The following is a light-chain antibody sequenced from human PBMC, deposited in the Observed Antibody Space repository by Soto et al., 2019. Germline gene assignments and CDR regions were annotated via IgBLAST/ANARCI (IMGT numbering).Light chain of an antibody. CDR2: KVS. CDR3: MQGTHWPRT. CDR1: QSLVYSDGNAY. J-gene: IGKJ1*01. V-gene: IGKV2-30*01. Sequence: DVVMTQSPLSLPVTLGQPASISCRSSQSLVYSDGNAYLTWFQQRPGQSPRRLIYKVSDRDSGVPDRFSGSGSGTDFTLKISRVEAEDVGVYYCMQGTHWPRTFGQGTKGEIK.